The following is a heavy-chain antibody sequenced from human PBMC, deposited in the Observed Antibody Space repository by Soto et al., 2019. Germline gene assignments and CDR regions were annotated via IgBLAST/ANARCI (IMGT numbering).Heavy chain of an antibody. CDR2: INHSGST. J-gene: IGHJ3*02. Sequence: SETLSLTCAVYGGSFSGYYWSWIRQPPGKGLEWIGEINHSGSTNYNPSLKSRVTISVDTSKNQFSLKLSSVTAADTAVYYCARVKHEDAFDIWGQGTMVTVSS. CDR3: ARVKHEDAFDI. V-gene: IGHV4-34*01. CDR1: GGSFSGYY. D-gene: IGHD2-21*01.